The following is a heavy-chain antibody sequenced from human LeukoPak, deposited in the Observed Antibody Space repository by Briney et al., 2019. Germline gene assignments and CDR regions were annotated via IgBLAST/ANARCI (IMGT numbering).Heavy chain of an antibody. D-gene: IGHD6-13*01. J-gene: IGHJ5*02. Sequence: GASVKVSCKASGGTFSSYAISWVRQAPGQGLEWMGRIIPILGIANYAQKFQGRVTITADKSTSTAYMELSSLRSEDTAVYYCARDLVSSSWYHWFDPWGQGTLVTVSS. CDR1: GGTFSSYA. V-gene: IGHV1-69*04. CDR3: ARDLVSSSWYHWFDP. CDR2: IIPILGIA.